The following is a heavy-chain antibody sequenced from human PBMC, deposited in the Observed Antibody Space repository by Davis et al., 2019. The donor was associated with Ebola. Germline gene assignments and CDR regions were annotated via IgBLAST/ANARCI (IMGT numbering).Heavy chain of an antibody. D-gene: IGHD3-3*01. V-gene: IGHV4-39*01. J-gene: IGHJ5*02. Sequence: SETLSLTCTVSGGSISSSSYYWGWIRQPPGKGLEWIGSIYYSGSTYYNPSLKSRVTISVDTSKNQFSLKLSSVTAADTAVYYCASHGAYDFWSGYSTPNWFDPWGQGTLVTVSS. CDR3: ASHGAYDFWSGYSTPNWFDP. CDR2: IYYSGST. CDR1: GGSISSSSYY.